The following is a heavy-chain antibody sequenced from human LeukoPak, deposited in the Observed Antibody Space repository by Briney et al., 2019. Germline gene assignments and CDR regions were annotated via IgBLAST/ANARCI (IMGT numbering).Heavy chain of an antibody. CDR2: IYHTGST. CDR3: ARDRSYYYDSSGNAFDI. V-gene: IGHV4-59*02. J-gene: IGHJ3*02. Sequence: SETLSLTCTISGGSVSDYYWSWIRQSPGKGLEWIGYIYHTGSTSYNPSLKSRVTISVDTSKNQFSLKLSSVTAADTAVYYCARDRSYYYDSSGNAFDIWGQGTMVTVSS. CDR1: GGSVSDYY. D-gene: IGHD3-22*01.